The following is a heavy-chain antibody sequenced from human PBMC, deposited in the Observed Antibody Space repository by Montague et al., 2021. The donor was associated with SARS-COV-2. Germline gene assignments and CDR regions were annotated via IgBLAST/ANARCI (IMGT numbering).Heavy chain of an antibody. CDR1: GDSISNYY. CDR2: IYYSGST. V-gene: IGHV4-59*01. CDR3: AREKVYCSSSSCYESWFDP. J-gene: IGHJ5*02. Sequence: SETLSLTCTVSGDSISNYYWSWIRQPPGKGLEWIGYIYYSGSTNYNPSLKSRVTISVDTSKNQFSLKLSSVTAADTAVYYCAREKVYCSSSSCYESWFDPWGQGTLVTVSS. D-gene: IGHD2-2*01.